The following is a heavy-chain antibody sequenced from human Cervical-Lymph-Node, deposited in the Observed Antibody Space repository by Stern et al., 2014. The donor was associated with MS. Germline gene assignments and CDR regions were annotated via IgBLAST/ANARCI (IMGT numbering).Heavy chain of an antibody. Sequence: QMQLVQSGAEVKKPGSSVKVSCKASGGTISNYIISWVRQAPGQGLEWMGWIIPMLGIANYAEKCQDRVTITADESTSTAYMDLSSLRSEDTAVYYCARATSDYIWGTYRFLDSWGQGTLVIVSS. J-gene: IGHJ4*02. V-gene: IGHV1-69*01. CDR2: IIPMLGIA. D-gene: IGHD3-16*02. CDR1: GGTISNYI. CDR3: ARATSDYIWGTYRFLDS.